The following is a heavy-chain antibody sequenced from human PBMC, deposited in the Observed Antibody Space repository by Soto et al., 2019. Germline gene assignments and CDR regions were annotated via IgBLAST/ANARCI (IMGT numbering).Heavy chain of an antibody. CDR2: INHSGST. CDR1: GGSFSGYY. J-gene: IGHJ4*02. V-gene: IGHV4-34*01. D-gene: IGHD5-18*01. Sequence: PSETLSLTCAVYGGSFSGYYWSWIRQPPGKGLEWIGEINHSGSTNYNPSLKSRVTISVDTSKNQFSLKLSSVTAADTAAYYCAGPGYSYAPGYWGQGTLVTVSS. CDR3: AGPGYSYAPGY.